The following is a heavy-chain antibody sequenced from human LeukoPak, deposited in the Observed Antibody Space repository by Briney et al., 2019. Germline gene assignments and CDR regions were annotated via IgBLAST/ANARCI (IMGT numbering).Heavy chain of an antibody. Sequence: GGSLRLSCEASGFTFSNHWMHWVRQAPGKGLVWVSVISKDGSTSIYADSVRGRLTISRDNAKNTLYLQMDSLRAEDTALYYCARGDCSSTSCPYFFDYWGQGTLVTVSS. J-gene: IGHJ4*02. CDR3: ARGDCSSTSCPYFFDY. D-gene: IGHD2-2*01. V-gene: IGHV3-74*01. CDR2: ISKDGSTS. CDR1: GFTFSNHW.